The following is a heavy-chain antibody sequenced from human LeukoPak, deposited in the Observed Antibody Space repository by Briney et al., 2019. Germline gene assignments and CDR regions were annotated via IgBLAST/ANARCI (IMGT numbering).Heavy chain of an antibody. J-gene: IGHJ6*02. CDR1: GGSISSYY. CDR2: IYYSGST. Sequence: SETLSLTCTVSGGSISSYYWSWIRQPPGKGLEWLGYIYYSGSTNYNPPLKSRVTISVDTSKNQFSLKLSSVTAADTAVYYCARDRGPYDYGEDYYGMDVWGQGTTVTVSS. D-gene: IGHD4-17*01. CDR3: ARDRGPYDYGEDYYGMDV. V-gene: IGHV4-59*01.